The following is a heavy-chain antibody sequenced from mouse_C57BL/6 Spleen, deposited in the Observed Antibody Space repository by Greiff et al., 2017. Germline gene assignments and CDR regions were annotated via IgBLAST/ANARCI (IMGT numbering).Heavy chain of an antibody. CDR1: GYSITSGYY. D-gene: IGHD2-4*01. CDR3: AREGIYYDYDYAMDY. J-gene: IGHJ4*01. CDR2: ISYDGSN. V-gene: IGHV3-6*01. Sequence: EVQLQQSGPGLVKPSQSLSLTCSVTGYSITSGYYWNWIRQFPGNKLEWMGYISYDGSNNYNPSLKNRISITRDTSKNQFFLKLNSVTTEDTATYYCAREGIYYDYDYAMDYWGQGTSVTVSS.